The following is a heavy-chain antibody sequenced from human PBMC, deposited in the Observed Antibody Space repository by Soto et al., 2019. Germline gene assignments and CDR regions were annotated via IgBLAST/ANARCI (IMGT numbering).Heavy chain of an antibody. Sequence: LSLPCAVSCDSISSGGYSWSWIRQPPGKGLEWIGYSYHIGSAHYNPSLKSRVTISVDRSKNQVSLKLISVTAADTAVYYCARFSGSYFDYWGQGALVTVSS. CDR2: SYHIGSA. CDR3: ARFSGSYFDY. CDR1: CDSISSGGYS. J-gene: IGHJ4*02. V-gene: IGHV4-30-2*01. D-gene: IGHD1-26*01.